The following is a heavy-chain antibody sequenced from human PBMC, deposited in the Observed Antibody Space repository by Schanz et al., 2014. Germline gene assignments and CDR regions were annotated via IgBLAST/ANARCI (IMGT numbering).Heavy chain of an antibody. V-gene: IGHV3-11*06. CDR2: ISGTTTYT. Sequence: GGSLRLSCAASGFTFSDYYMSWIRQAPGKGLEWVSYISGTTTYTNYADSVKGRFSISRDNAKNSLFLQMNRLRAEDTALYYCAIIGVMVAVAGTRADYWGQGTLVTVSS. D-gene: IGHD6-19*01. CDR3: AIIGVMVAVAGTRADY. CDR1: GFTFSDYY. J-gene: IGHJ4*02.